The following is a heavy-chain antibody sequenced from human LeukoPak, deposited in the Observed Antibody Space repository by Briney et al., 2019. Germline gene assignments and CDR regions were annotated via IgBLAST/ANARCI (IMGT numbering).Heavy chain of an antibody. V-gene: IGHV3-9*01. CDR2: ISWNSGSI. J-gene: IGHJ4*02. CDR3: AKDPPVSG. D-gene: IGHD3-16*01. Sequence: GGSLRLSCAASGFTFSSYGMHWVRQAPGKGLEWVSGISWNSGSIGYADSVKGRFTISRDNAKNSLYLQMNSLRAEDTALYYCAKDPPVSGWGQGTLVTVSS. CDR1: GFTFSSYG.